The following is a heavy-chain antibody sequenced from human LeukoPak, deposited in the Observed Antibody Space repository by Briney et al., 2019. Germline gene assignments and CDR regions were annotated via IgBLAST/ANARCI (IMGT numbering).Heavy chain of an antibody. CDR1: GYTFTTYG. V-gene: IGHV1-18*01. D-gene: IGHD3-16*01. J-gene: IGHJ4*02. Sequence: ASVKVSCKSSGYTFTTYGITWVRQAPGQGLEWMGWISTDNGDTNYAQKLQGRVTMTTDTPTSTAYMELRSLRSDDTAVYYCAREGLGELTLDCWGQGTLVTVSS. CDR3: AREGLGELTLDC. CDR2: ISTDNGDT.